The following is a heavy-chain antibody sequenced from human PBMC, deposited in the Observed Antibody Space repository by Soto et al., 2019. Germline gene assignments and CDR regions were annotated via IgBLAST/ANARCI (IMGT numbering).Heavy chain of an antibody. CDR2: IWYDGSNK. CDR1: GFTFSSYG. V-gene: IGHV3-33*01. Sequence: GVSLRLSCAASGFTFSSYGMHWVRQAPGKGLEWVAVIWYDGSNKYYADSVKGRFTISRDNSKNTLYLQMNSLRAEDTAVYYCARDPSIAAAGNGAGYAFDIWGQGTMVTVSS. CDR3: ARDPSIAAAGNGAGYAFDI. J-gene: IGHJ3*02. D-gene: IGHD6-13*01.